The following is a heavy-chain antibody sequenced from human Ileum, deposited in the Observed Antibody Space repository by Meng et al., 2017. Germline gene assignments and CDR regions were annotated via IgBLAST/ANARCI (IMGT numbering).Heavy chain of an antibody. CDR3: ARHIGVPGTRGFDY. V-gene: IGHV4-4*02. CDR1: GASISSGNW. D-gene: IGHD6-19*01. CDR2: MYHSGTT. Sequence: QLQLQESGPGLVQPSETLSLTCSVSGASISSGNWWSWVRQSPGKGLEWIGEMYHSGTTNYNPSLKSRVTISLDTSKNQLSLKLTSVTAADTAVYYCARHIGVPGTRGFDYWGQGTLVTVSS. J-gene: IGHJ4*02.